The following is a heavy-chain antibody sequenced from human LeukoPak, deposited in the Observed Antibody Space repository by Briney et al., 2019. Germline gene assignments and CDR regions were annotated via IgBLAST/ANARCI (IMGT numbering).Heavy chain of an antibody. CDR1: GYFISSGYY. CDR3: ARHIAVAALGFDP. Sequence: SETLSLTCAVSGYFISSGYYWGWIRQPPGKGLEWIGSIYHSGSTYYNPSLKSRVTISVDTSKNQFSLKLSSVTAADTAVYYCARHIAVAALGFDPWGQGTLVTVSS. J-gene: IGHJ5*02. D-gene: IGHD6-19*01. V-gene: IGHV4-38-2*01. CDR2: IYHSGST.